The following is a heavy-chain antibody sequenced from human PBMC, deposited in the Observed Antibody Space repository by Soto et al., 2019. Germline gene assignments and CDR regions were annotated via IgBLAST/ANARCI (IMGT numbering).Heavy chain of an antibody. V-gene: IGHV3-15*01. Sequence: EVQLVASGGGLVKPGGSLRLSCGASKVTAWMSWVRQAPGKGLEWVGRIKSKAVGETIDYAAPVQGRFTISRDDSKDMVYVEMNSLKIEDTAVYSCGDVDRSYFGMDVWGQGTTVIVSS. D-gene: IGHD2-21*01. CDR1: KVTAW. CDR2: IKSKAVGETI. J-gene: IGHJ6*02. CDR3: GDVDRSYFGMDV.